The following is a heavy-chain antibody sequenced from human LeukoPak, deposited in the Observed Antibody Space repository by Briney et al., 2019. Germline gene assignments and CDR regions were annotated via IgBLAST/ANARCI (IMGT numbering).Heavy chain of an antibody. J-gene: IGHJ4*02. CDR3: TTDDRSSSWSGY. V-gene: IGHV3-15*01. CDR2: IKSKTDGGTT. Sequence: GGSLRLSCAASGFTFSSYSMNWVRQAPGKGLEWVGRIKSKTDGGTTDYAGPVKGRFTISRDDSKNTLYLQMNSLKTEDTAVYYCTTDDRSSSWSGYWGQGTLVTVSS. D-gene: IGHD6-13*01. CDR1: GFTFSSYS.